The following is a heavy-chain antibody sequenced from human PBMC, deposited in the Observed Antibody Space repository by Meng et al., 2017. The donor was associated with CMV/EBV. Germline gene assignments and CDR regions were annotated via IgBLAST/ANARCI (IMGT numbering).Heavy chain of an antibody. Sequence: GESLKISCAASGFTFSSYAMSWVRQAPGQGLEWVSVIYSGGSSTYYADSVKGRFTISRDNSKNTLYLQMNSLRAEDTAVYYCAKGGSLRYFDWYPVDYWGQGTLVTVSS. J-gene: IGHJ4*02. CDR3: AKGGSLRYFDWYPVDY. CDR2: IYSGGSST. D-gene: IGHD3-9*01. CDR1: GFTFSSYA. V-gene: IGHV3-23*03.